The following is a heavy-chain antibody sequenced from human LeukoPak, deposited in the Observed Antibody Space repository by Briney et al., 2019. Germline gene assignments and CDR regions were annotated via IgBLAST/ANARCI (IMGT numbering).Heavy chain of an antibody. CDR1: GVSFNDYY. J-gene: IGHJ4*02. CDR3: AAGTVLFDY. CDR2: ISYDGSNK. Sequence: PSESLSLTWAVYGVSFNDYYWAWIRQPPGKGLEWVAVISYDGSNKYYADSVKGRFTISRDNSKNTLYLQMNSLRAEDTAVYYCAAGTVLFDYWGQGTLVTVSS. V-gene: IGHV3-30-3*01. D-gene: IGHD1-14*01.